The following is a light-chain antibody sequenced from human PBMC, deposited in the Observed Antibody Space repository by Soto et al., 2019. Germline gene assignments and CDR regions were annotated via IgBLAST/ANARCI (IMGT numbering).Light chain of an antibody. Sequence: DIQMTQSPSTLSASVGDRVTITCRASQSISSWLAWYQQKPGKAPKLLIYKASSLESGVPSRFSGSGSGTAFTLTISSLQPDDFATYYCQQDNSYPTFGQGNKVEIK. J-gene: IGKJ1*01. CDR1: QSISSW. CDR3: QQDNSYPT. CDR2: KAS. V-gene: IGKV1-5*03.